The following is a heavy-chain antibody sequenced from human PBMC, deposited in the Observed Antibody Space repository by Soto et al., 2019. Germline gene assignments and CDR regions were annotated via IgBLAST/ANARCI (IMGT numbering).Heavy chain of an antibody. CDR1: GLTLITYG. CDR2: ISNDGSKK. V-gene: IGHV3-30*18. J-gene: IGHJ6*02. CDR3: AKSSRPYYYYYGMDV. D-gene: IGHD2-15*01. Sequence: QVQLVESGGGVVQPGKSLRLSCAASGLTLITYGRHWVRQAPGKGLEWVAVISNDGSKKHYADSVKGRFTISRDDSENTVYLQMNSLRPDDTAVYYCAKSSRPYYYYYGMDVWGQGTTVTVSS.